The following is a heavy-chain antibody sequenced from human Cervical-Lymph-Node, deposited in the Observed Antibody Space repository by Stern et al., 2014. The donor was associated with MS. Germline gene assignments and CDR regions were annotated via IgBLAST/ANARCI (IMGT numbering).Heavy chain of an antibody. CDR2: ITNVGST. V-gene: IGHV3-53*01. CDR1: RFTASRDY. Sequence: QLAVSGGGVIQPGGSPRLSCTASRFTASRDYMPSVLQAPGKGLEWVSLITNVGSTFYTDSVKGRFTISRDDSKNTVYLHMTSLRAEDTAMYYCARDTSSPERSDWWGQGTLVTVSS. J-gene: IGHJ4*02. CDR3: ARDTSSPERSDW. D-gene: IGHD1-1*01.